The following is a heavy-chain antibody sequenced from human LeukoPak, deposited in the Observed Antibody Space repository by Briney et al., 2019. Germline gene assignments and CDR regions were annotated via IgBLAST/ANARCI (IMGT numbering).Heavy chain of an antibody. CDR3: AREDVIAAAGIRSYYYGMDV. J-gene: IGHJ6*02. CDR1: GGTFSSYA. CDR2: IIPILGIA. V-gene: IGHV1-69*04. Sequence: SVKVSCKASGGTFSSYAISRVRQAPGQGLEWMGRIIPILGIANYAQKFQGRVTITADKSTSTAYMELSSLRSEDTAVYYCAREDVIAAAGIRSYYYGMDVWGQGTTVTVSS. D-gene: IGHD6-13*01.